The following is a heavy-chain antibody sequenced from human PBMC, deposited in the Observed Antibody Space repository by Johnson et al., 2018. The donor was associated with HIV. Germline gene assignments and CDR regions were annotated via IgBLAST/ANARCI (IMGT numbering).Heavy chain of an antibody. V-gene: IGHV3-13*01. Sequence: VQLVESGGGRVRPGGSLRLSCAASGFTFSSYDMHWVRQATGKGLEWVSAIGTAGDTHYPGSVKGRFTISRDNSKNTLYLQMNSLRAEDTAVYYCASPLEAAAGPMDAFDIWGQGIRVTVSS. CDR2: IGTAGDT. D-gene: IGHD6-13*01. J-gene: IGHJ3*02. CDR3: ASPLEAAAGPMDAFDI. CDR1: GFTFSSYD.